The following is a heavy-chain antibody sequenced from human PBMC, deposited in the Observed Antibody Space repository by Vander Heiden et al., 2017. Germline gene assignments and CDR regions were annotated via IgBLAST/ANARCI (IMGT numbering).Heavy chain of an antibody. J-gene: IGHJ4*02. CDR2: AYYRSKWYI. CDR3: ARGGLVRGRIPFFDY. CDR1: GDSVPSHSAG. Sequence: QVQLQQSGPGLVKPSQTLSLTCAISGDSVPSHSAGWNWIRQSPSRGLEWLGRAYYRSKWYIDYAVSVESRITFNPDTSKNQFSLHLNSVTPDDTAVYYCARGGLVRGRIPFFDYWGQGILVTVSS. V-gene: IGHV6-1*01. D-gene: IGHD6-6*01.